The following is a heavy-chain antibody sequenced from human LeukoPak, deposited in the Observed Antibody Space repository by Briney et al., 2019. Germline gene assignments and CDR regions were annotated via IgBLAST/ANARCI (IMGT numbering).Heavy chain of an antibody. CDR2: IYSGGST. CDR3: AREGGYVFDY. D-gene: IGHD5-12*01. CDR1: GFTVSRNY. Sequence: PGGSLRLSCAVSGFTVSRNYMSWVRQAPGKGLEWVSVIYSGGSTDYADSVKGRFTISRDNSENTVYLQMNSLRPEDTAMYYCAREGGYVFDYWGQGTLVTVSS. V-gene: IGHV3-53*01. J-gene: IGHJ4*02.